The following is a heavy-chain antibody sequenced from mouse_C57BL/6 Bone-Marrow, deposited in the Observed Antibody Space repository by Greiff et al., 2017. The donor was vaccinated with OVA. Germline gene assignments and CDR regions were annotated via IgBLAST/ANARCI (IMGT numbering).Heavy chain of an antibody. Sequence: EVQLMESGEGLVKPGGSLKLSCAASGFTFSSYAMSWVRQTPEKRLEWVAYISSGGDYIYYAATVKGRFTISRDNARNTLYLQMSSLKSEDTAMYYCTRGLYDYDGAYWGQGTLVTVSA. J-gene: IGHJ3*01. D-gene: IGHD2-4*01. CDR1: GFTFSSYA. V-gene: IGHV5-9-1*02. CDR2: ISSGGDYI. CDR3: TRGLYDYDGAY.